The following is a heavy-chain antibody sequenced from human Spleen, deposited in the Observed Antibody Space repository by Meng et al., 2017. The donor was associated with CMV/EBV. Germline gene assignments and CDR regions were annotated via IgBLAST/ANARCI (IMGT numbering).Heavy chain of an antibody. CDR2: INPNSGGT. J-gene: IGHJ4*02. D-gene: IGHD2/OR15-2a*01. Sequence: ASVKVSCKASGYTFTDYYMHWVRQAPGQGLEWMGWINPNSGGTKYVLKFQGRVTMTRDTSNNTAYMELSRLTSDDTAVYYCAREIAFWGQGTLVTVSS. V-gene: IGHV1-2*02. CDR3: AREIAF. CDR1: GYTFTDYY.